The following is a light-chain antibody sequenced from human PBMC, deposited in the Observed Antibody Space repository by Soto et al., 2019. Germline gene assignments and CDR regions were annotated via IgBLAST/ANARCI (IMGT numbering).Light chain of an antibody. CDR1: QSVSSSY. Sequence: EIVLTQSPGTLSLSPGERATLSCRAIQSVSSSYLAWYQQKPGQAPRLLICGASSRATGIPDRFSGSGSGTDFTLTISRLEPEDFAVYYCQQYGSSPPWTFGQGTKV. CDR2: GAS. V-gene: IGKV3-20*01. CDR3: QQYGSSPPWT. J-gene: IGKJ1*01.